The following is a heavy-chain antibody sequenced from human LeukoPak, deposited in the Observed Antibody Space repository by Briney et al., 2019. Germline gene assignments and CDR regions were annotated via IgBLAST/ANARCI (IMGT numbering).Heavy chain of an antibody. Sequence: GGSLRLSCEASGFTFKTYSMNGVRQSPGKGLEWISYISGDAGTSNYADSVKGRFTISRDNAKSSLFLQMEGLRAEDTAVYSCATVNFYYDDSGYLPFDHWGQGILVVVS. CDR3: ATVNFYYDDSGYLPFDH. CDR2: ISGDAGTS. V-gene: IGHV3-48*04. J-gene: IGHJ4*02. CDR1: GFTFKTYS. D-gene: IGHD3-22*01.